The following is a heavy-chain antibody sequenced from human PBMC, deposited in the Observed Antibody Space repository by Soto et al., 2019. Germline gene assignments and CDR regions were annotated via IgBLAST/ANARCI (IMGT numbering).Heavy chain of an antibody. CDR1: GYTFTSYY. D-gene: IGHD1-26*01. CDR3: ARGGYSGSYFGWFDP. CDR2: INPSGGGT. Sequence: ASVKVSCKASGYTFTSYYMHWVRQAPGQGLEWMGIINPSGGGTNYAQKFQGWVTMTRDTSISTAYMELSRLRSDDTAVYYCARGGYSGSYFGWFDPWGQGTLVTVSS. V-gene: IGHV1-2*04. J-gene: IGHJ5*02.